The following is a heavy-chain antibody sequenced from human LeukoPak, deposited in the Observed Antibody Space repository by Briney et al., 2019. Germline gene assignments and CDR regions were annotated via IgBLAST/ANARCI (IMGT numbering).Heavy chain of an antibody. V-gene: IGHV3-30*02. J-gene: IGHJ4*02. CDR2: IRYDGSNK. CDR3: AKDLGWIHFAY. D-gene: IGHD5-18*01. Sequence: SGGSLRLSCAASRFTFSSYGMHWVRQAPGKGLEWVAFIRYDGSNKYYADSVKGRFTISRDNSKNTLYLQMNSLRAEDTAVYYCAKDLGWIHFAYWGQGTLVTVSS. CDR1: RFTFSSYG.